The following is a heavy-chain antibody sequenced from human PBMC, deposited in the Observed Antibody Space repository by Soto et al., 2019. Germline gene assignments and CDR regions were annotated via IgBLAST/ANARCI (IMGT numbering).Heavy chain of an antibody. J-gene: IGHJ6*03. Sequence: QVQLVQSGAEVKKPGASVKVSCKASGYTFTSFVITWVGRAPGKGLEWMGWISAYNGNTNNAQKLQGRVTMTTDTSTSTAYMELRSLRSDDTAVYYCARCDSSLYYYYYYMDVWGKGTTVTVSS. CDR2: ISAYNGNT. CDR1: GYTFTSFV. D-gene: IGHD6-6*01. V-gene: IGHV1-18*01. CDR3: ARCDSSLYYYYYYMDV.